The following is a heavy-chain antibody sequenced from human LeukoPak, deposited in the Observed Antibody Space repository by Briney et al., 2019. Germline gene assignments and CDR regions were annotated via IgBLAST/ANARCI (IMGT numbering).Heavy chain of an antibody. J-gene: IGHJ4*02. CDR2: IYYSGST. D-gene: IGHD3-22*01. Sequence: PSETLSLTCIVSGGSISSSSYYWGWIRQPPGKGLEWIGSIYYSGSTYYNPSLKSRVTISVDTSKNQFSLKLSSVTAADTAVYYCARQGYTYYYDSSGYYPFDYWGQGTLVTVSS. V-gene: IGHV4-39*01. CDR3: ARQGYTYYYDSSGYYPFDY. CDR1: GGSISSSSYY.